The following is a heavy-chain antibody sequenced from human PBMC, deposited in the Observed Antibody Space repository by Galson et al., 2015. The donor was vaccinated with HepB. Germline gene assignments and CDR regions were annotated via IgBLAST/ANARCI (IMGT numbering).Heavy chain of an antibody. CDR3: ARGRGTPRYCSSTSCSPGNWFDP. D-gene: IGHD2-2*01. V-gene: IGHV4-34*01. CDR2: INHSGST. Sequence: SETLSLTCAVYGGSFSGYYWSWIRQPPGKGLEWIGEINHSGSTNYNPSLKSRVTISVDTSKNQFSLKLSSVTAADTAVYYCARGRGTPRYCSSTSCSPGNWFDPWGQGTLVTVSS. J-gene: IGHJ5*02. CDR1: GGSFSGYY.